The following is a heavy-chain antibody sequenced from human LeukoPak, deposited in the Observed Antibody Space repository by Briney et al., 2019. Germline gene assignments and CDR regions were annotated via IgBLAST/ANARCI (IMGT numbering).Heavy chain of an antibody. V-gene: IGHV4-4*07. CDR3: ARIAAAESDAYYYYYMDV. D-gene: IGHD6-13*01. CDR1: GGSISNYY. Sequence: SETLSLTCTVSGGSISNYYWTWIRQPAGKGLEWIGRIYTSGSTNYNPSLKSRVTMSVDTSKNQFSLKLSPVTAADTAVYYCARIAAAESDAYYYYYMDVWGKGTTVTISS. J-gene: IGHJ6*03. CDR2: IYTSGST.